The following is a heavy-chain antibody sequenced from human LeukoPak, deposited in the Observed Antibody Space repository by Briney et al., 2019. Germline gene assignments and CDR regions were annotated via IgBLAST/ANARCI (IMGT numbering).Heavy chain of an antibody. CDR3: ARDPLLVEGDDY. CDR1: GYTFTSYA. J-gene: IGHJ4*02. Sequence: ASVKVSCKASGYTFTSYAMHWVRQAPGQRLEWMGWINAGNGNTKYSQKFQGRVTITRDTSASTAYMELSSLRSEDTAVYYCARDPLLVEGDDYWGQGTLVTVSS. CDR2: INAGNGNT. V-gene: IGHV1-3*01. D-gene: IGHD3-10*01.